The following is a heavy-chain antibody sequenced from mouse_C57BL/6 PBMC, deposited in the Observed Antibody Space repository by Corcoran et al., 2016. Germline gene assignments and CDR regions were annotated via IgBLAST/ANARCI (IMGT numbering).Heavy chain of an antibody. CDR1: GYTFTTYG. V-gene: IGHV9-3*01. CDR2: INTYSGVP. Sequence: QIQLVQSGPELKKPGETVKISCKASGYTFTTYGMSWVKQAPGKGLKWMGWINTYSGVPTYADDFKGRFAFSLETSASTAYLQINNLKNEDTATYFCARYDYDRGYARDYWGQVTSVTVSS. CDR3: ARYDYDRGYARDY. D-gene: IGHD2-4*01. J-gene: IGHJ4*01.